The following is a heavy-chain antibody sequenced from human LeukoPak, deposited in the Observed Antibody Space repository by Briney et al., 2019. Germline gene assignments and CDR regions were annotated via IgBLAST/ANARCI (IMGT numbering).Heavy chain of an antibody. CDR2: IRYDGSNK. V-gene: IGHV3-30*02. CDR3: AKDDGDYVPFDY. Sequence: GGSLRLSCAASGFTFSSYGMHWVRQAPGKGLEWVAFIRYDGSNKCYADSVKGRFTISRDNAKNSLYLQMNSLRAEDTALYYCAKDDGDYVPFDYWGQETLVTVSS. CDR1: GFTFSSYG. J-gene: IGHJ4*02. D-gene: IGHD4-17*01.